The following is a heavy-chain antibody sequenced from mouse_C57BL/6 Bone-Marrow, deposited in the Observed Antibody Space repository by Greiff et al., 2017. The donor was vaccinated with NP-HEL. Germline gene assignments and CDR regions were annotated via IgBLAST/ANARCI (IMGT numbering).Heavy chain of an antibody. V-gene: IGHV1-80*01. CDR1: GYAFSSYW. CDR3: ARGDYYGSSLWYFDV. D-gene: IGHD1-1*01. J-gene: IGHJ1*03. Sequence: QVQLKESGAELVKPGASVKISCKASGYAFSSYWMNWVKQRPGKGLEWIGQIYPGDGDTNYNGKFKGKATLTVDKSSSTAYMQLRSLTSEDSAVYFCARGDYYGSSLWYFDVWGTGTTVTVSS. CDR2: IYPGDGDT.